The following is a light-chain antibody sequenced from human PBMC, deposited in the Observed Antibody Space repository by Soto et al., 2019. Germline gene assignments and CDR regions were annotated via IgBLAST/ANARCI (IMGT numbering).Light chain of an antibody. Sequence: EIVVTQSPGILSVSPGDRATLSCRASQSVSTNLAWYQQKPGQAPTLLIYAASTRATGIPARFTGSGSGTDFTLTISSLQSEDFAVYYCLEYSKWSLFTVGPGTRVDIK. CDR1: QSVSTN. CDR2: AAS. J-gene: IGKJ3*01. V-gene: IGKV3-15*01. CDR3: LEYSKWSLFT.